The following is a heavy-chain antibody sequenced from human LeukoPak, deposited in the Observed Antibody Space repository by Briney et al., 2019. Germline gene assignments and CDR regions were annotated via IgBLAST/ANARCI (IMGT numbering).Heavy chain of an antibody. J-gene: IGHJ6*02. V-gene: IGHV1-46*01. Sequence: ASVKVSCKASGYTFTSYYMHWVRQAPGQGLEWMGIISPSGGSTSYAQKFQGRVTMTRDTSTSTVYMELSSLRSEDTAVYYCARELLAVAGTWGKYYYYGMDVWGRGTTVTVSS. CDR3: ARELLAVAGTWGKYYYYGMDV. D-gene: IGHD6-19*01. CDR1: GYTFTSYY. CDR2: ISPSGGST.